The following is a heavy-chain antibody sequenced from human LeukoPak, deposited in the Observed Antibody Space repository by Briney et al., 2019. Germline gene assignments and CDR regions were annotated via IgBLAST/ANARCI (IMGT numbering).Heavy chain of an antibody. CDR2: IYPGDSDA. Sequence: GESLKISCKGSGYSFTSYWIGWVRQMPGKGLEWMGIIYPGDSDARYSPSFQGQVTISADKSISTAYLQWSSLKASDTAMYYCARHVLHYYDSSGLPDAFDIWGQGTMVTVSS. CDR1: GYSFTSYW. CDR3: ARHVLHYYDSSGLPDAFDI. D-gene: IGHD3-22*01. J-gene: IGHJ3*02. V-gene: IGHV5-51*01.